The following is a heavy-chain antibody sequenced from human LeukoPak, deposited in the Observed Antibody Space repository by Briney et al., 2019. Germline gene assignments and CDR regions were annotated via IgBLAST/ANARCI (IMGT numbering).Heavy chain of an antibody. CDR2: ISYDGSNK. J-gene: IGHJ4*02. V-gene: IGHV3-30*01. Sequence: GRSLRPSCAASGFTFSSYAMHWVRQAPGKGLEWVAVISYDGSNKYYADSVKGRFTISRDNSKNTLYLQMNSLRAEDTAVYYCARAPDPYGEYYFDYWGQGTLVTVSS. CDR1: GFTFSSYA. D-gene: IGHD3-10*01. CDR3: ARAPDPYGEYYFDY.